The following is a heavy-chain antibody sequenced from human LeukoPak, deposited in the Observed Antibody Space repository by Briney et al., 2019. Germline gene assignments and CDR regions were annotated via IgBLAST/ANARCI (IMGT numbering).Heavy chain of an antibody. D-gene: IGHD6-13*01. J-gene: IGHJ5*02. Sequence: GGSLRLSCAASGFTFSSYAMSWVRQAPGKGLEWVSAISGSGGSTYYADSVKGRFTISRDNSKNTLYLQMNSLRAEDTAVYYCAKGWDSSSWYLGWVTWGQGTLVTVSS. CDR1: GFTFSSYA. V-gene: IGHV3-23*01. CDR2: ISGSGGST. CDR3: AKGWDSSSWYLGWVT.